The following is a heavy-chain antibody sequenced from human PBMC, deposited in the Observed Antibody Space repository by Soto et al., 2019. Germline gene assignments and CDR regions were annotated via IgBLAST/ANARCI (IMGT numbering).Heavy chain of an antibody. CDR3: ARYGDYLYFDY. CDR1: GYTFTGYY. V-gene: IGHV1-2*04. D-gene: IGHD4-17*01. CDR2: INPNSGGT. J-gene: IGHJ4*02. Sequence: ASVKVSCKASGYTFTGYYMHWVRQAPGQGLEWMGWINPNSGGTNYAQKFQGWVTMTRDTSISTAYMELRSLRSDDTAVYYCARYGDYLYFDYWGQGTLVTVSS.